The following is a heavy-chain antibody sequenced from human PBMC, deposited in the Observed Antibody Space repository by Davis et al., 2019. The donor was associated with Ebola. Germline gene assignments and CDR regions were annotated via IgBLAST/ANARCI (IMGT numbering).Heavy chain of an antibody. J-gene: IGHJ6*02. Sequence: AASVNVSCKASGYTFTNYGISWVRQAPGQGLEWMGWISRSGDNTKYVQKLQGRVTMTTDTPTNTAYMKLRSLRSDDTATYYCARDSYTSESYLRGSYYYGMDVWGQGTTVTVSS. CDR3: ARDSYTSESYLRGSYYYGMDV. D-gene: IGHD3-10*01. V-gene: IGHV1-18*04. CDR2: ISRSGDNT. CDR1: GYTFTNYG.